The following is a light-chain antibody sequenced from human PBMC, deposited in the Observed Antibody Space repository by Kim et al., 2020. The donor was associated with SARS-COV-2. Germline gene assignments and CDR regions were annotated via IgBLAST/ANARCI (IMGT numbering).Light chain of an antibody. CDR2: DVS. CDR1: SSDVGGYNY. J-gene: IGLJ2*01. V-gene: IGLV2-14*01. CDR3: SSYTSSSTVV. Sequence: QSALTQPACVSGSPGQSITISCTGTSSDVGGYNYVSWYQQHPGKAPKLMIYDVSQRPSGVSNRFSGSKSGNTASLTISGLQAEDEADYYCSSYTSSSTVVFGGGTQLTVL.